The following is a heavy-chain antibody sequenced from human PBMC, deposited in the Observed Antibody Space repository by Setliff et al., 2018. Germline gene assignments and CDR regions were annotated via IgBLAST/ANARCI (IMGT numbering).Heavy chain of an antibody. CDR3: ARSVVVIAYDAFDI. D-gene: IGHD2-21*01. Sequence: NPSETLSLTCTVSGGSISSSSYYWGWIRQPLGKGLEWIGSIYYSGSTYYNPSLKSRVTISVDTSKNQFSLKLSSVTAADTAVYYCARSVVVIAYDAFDIWGQGTMVTVSS. CDR2: IYYSGST. CDR1: GGSISSSSYY. V-gene: IGHV4-39*01. J-gene: IGHJ3*02.